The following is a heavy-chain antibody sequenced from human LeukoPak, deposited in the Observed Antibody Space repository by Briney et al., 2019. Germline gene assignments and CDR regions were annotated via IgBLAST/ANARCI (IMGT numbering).Heavy chain of an antibody. CDR3: AKNDGYRYGRNYGMDV. J-gene: IGHJ6*02. Sequence: GGFLRLSCAASGFTFSSYGMSWVRQAPGQGLEGVSGISGSGGATYNAGSVQGRFTMSRDNSKNTLYLQMNSLRADDTAIYYCAKNDGYRYGRNYGMDVWGQGATVTVSS. CDR2: ISGSGGAT. CDR1: GFTFSSYG. D-gene: IGHD5-18*01. V-gene: IGHV3-23*01.